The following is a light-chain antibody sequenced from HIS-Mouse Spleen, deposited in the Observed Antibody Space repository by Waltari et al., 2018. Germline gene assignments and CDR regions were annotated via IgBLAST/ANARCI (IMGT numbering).Light chain of an antibody. J-gene: IGLJ2*01. CDR2: EDS. V-gene: IGLV3-10*01. Sequence: SYELTQPPSVSVSPGQTAQNTCSGDALPKKYAYWYQAKSGQAPVLVIYEDSKRPSGFPERFSGSSSGTMATLTISGAQVEDEADYYCYSTDSSGNHRVFGGGTKLTVL. CDR1: ALPKKY. CDR3: YSTDSSGNHRV.